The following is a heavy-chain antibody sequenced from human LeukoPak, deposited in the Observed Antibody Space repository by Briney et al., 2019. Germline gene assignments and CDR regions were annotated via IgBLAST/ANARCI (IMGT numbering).Heavy chain of an antibody. V-gene: IGHV4-59*01. CDR1: GDSFSSYY. Sequence: SETLSLTCTVSGDSFSSYYWNWIRQPPGKGLEWIGYVYYSGTTNYNPSLKSRVTISVDTSKNQFSLKLNSVTAADTAVYYCAREWLTFDYWGQGTLVTVSS. CDR2: VYYSGTT. D-gene: IGHD6-19*01. CDR3: AREWLTFDY. J-gene: IGHJ4*02.